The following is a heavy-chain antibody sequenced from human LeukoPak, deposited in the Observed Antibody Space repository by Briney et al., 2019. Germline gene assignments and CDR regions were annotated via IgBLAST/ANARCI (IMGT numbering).Heavy chain of an antibody. CDR3: AKEILGYCSSTSCYGGFDY. J-gene: IGHJ4*02. CDR2: ISGSGGST. V-gene: IGHV3-23*01. CDR1: GFTFSSYA. Sequence: GGSLRLSCAASGFTFSSYAMSWARQAPGKGLEWVSAISGSGGSTYYADSVKGRFTISRDNSKNTLYLQMNSLRAEDTAVYYCAKEILGYCSSTSCYGGFDYWGQGTLVTVSS. D-gene: IGHD2-2*01.